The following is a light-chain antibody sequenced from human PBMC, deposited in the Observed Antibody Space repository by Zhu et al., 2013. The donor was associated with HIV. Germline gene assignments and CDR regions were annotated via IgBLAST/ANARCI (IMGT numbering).Light chain of an antibody. Sequence: DIQLTQSPSFLSASVGDRVTITCWASQGISSFLTWYQQKPGKAPELLIYAASTLQSGVPSRFSGSGSGTDFTLTISCLQSEDFATYYCQQYYSFPRTFGQGTKVEIK. CDR2: AAS. CDR3: QQYYSFPRT. J-gene: IGKJ1*01. CDR1: QGISSF. V-gene: IGKV1-9*01.